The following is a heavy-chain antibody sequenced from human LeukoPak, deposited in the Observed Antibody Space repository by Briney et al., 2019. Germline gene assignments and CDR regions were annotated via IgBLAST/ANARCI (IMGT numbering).Heavy chain of an antibody. D-gene: IGHD3-10*01. V-gene: IGHV3-30*01. CDR3: ARDSTYYYASGSSGPHYFDY. CDR2: ISYDGSNT. Sequence: GGSLRLSCAASGFTFSTYAMHWVRQAPGKGLEWVAVISYDGSNTYYADSVKGRFTISRDNSKNTLYPQLNSLRAEDTAVYYCARDSTYYYASGSSGPHYFDYWGQGTLVTVSS. J-gene: IGHJ4*02. CDR1: GFTFSTYA.